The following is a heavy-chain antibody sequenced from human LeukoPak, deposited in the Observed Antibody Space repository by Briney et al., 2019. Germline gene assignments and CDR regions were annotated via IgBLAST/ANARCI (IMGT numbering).Heavy chain of an antibody. V-gene: IGHV6-1*01. CDR2: TYYRTRWYF. CDR1: GDSVSNNGAS. CDR3: ARGGAGWYVSVFDP. D-gene: IGHD6-19*01. J-gene: IGHJ5*02. Sequence: PSQTLSLTCAISGDSVSNNGASWNWIRQPPSRGLEWLGRTYYRTRWYFDYAVSVRSRATINPDTSKNQFSLQLDSVTPEDTAVYYCARGGAGWYVSVFDPWGQGTLVTVSS.